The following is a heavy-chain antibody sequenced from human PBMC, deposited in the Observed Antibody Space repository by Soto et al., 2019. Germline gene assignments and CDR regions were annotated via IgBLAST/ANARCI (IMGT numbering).Heavy chain of an antibody. V-gene: IGHV1-69*13. CDR2: IIPIFGTA. Sequence: GSQVKFSCKASGGTFSSYAISWVRQAPGQGLEWMGGIIPIFGTANYAQKFQGRVTITADESTSTAYMELSSLRSEDTAVYYCARVLSSGYYFDYWGQGTLVTVSS. J-gene: IGHJ4*02. CDR3: ARVLSSGYYFDY. D-gene: IGHD3-22*01. CDR1: GGTFSSYA.